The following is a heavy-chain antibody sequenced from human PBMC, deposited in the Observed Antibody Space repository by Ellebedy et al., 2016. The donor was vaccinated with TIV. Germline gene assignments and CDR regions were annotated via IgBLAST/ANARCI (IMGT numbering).Heavy chain of an antibody. CDR2: IDNAGDT. V-gene: IGHV3-13*01. Sequence: GGSLRLXCAASGFTFSRYDMHWVRQSTRKGLEWVASIDNAGDTYYPGSVKGRFTISRENGKNSLYLQMNSLRVEDTAVYYCTRFEIISGGGYGMDVWGQGTTVTVSS. CDR3: TRFEIISGGGYGMDV. J-gene: IGHJ6*02. D-gene: IGHD3-16*01. CDR1: GFTFSRYD.